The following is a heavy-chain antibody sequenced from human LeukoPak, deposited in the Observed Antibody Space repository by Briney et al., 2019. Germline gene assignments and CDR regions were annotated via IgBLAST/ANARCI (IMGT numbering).Heavy chain of an antibody. CDR2: IYYSGST. CDR3: ARSGSSWYRYFDY. Sequence: PSETLSLTCTVSGGSISSSSYYWSWIRQPPGKGLEWIGYIYYSGSTNDNPSLKSRVTISVDTSKNEFSLKLSSVTAADTAVYYCARSGSSWYRYFDYWGQGTLVTVSS. D-gene: IGHD6-13*01. J-gene: IGHJ4*02. V-gene: IGHV4-61*01. CDR1: GGSISSSSYY.